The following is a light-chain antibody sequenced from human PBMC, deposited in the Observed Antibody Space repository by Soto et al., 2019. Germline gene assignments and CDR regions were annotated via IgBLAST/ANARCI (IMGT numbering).Light chain of an antibody. CDR1: QSISVW. Sequence: DIQMTQSPSTRSASVGDRVTITFRASQSISVWLAWYQQKAGKAPKLLIYDASSLESGVPSRFSGSGSGTEFTLTITRLQPDDVATYYCLQYSSHSWTFGQGTKVDIK. V-gene: IGKV1-5*01. CDR2: DAS. CDR3: LQYSSHSWT. J-gene: IGKJ1*01.